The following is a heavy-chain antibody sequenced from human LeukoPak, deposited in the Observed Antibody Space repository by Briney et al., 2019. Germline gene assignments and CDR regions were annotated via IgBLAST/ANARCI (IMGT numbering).Heavy chain of an antibody. Sequence: SETLSLTCTVSGYSISSGYYWGWIRQPPGKGLEWTGYIFYSGSTNYNPSLKSRVTISVDTSKNQFSLKLSSVTAADTAVYYCARHVVASSPLAYWGQGTLVTVSS. CDR2: IFYSGST. D-gene: IGHD2-21*01. CDR1: GYSISSGYY. CDR3: ARHVVASSPLAY. J-gene: IGHJ4*02. V-gene: IGHV4-61*01.